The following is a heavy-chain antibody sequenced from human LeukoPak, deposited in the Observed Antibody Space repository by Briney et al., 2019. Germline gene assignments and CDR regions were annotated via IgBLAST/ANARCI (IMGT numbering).Heavy chain of an antibody. CDR1: GFSFTSYC. CDR3: ARRQAAAGDDY. CDR2: IYPGDSDT. Sequence: GESLKISCKGSGFSFTSYCIGWVRQMPGKGLEWMGIIYPGDSDTRYSPSFQGQVTISADKSISTAYLQWSSLKASDTAMYYCARRQAAAGDDYWGQGTLVTVSS. V-gene: IGHV5-51*01. J-gene: IGHJ4*02. D-gene: IGHD6-13*01.